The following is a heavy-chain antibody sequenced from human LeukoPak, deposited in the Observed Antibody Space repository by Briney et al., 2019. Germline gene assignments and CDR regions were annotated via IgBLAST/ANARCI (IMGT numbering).Heavy chain of an antibody. CDR2: IIPIFGTA. CDR3: ARDSSEFRSLIPH. Sequence: SVKVSCKASGGTFSSHATSWVRQAPGQGLEWMGGIIPIFGTAKYAQKFQGRVTITADESTSTAYMELSSLRSEDTAVYYCARDSSEFRSLIPHWGQGTLVTVSS. V-gene: IGHV1-69*13. D-gene: IGHD2-21*01. CDR1: GGTFSSHA. J-gene: IGHJ1*01.